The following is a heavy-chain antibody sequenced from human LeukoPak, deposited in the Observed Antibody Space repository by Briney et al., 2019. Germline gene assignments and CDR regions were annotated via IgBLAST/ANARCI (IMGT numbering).Heavy chain of an antibody. CDR2: IDQDGSSK. CDR3: ARDLFSGGYYEDL. Sequence: GESLRLSCAASGFTLSSYWMSWVRQAPGKGLEWVANIDQDGSSKYYVDSVKGRFSISRDDAKNSLYLQMSSLRAEDTAVYYCARDLFSGGYYEDLWGQGTLVTVSS. V-gene: IGHV3-7*01. CDR1: GFTLSSYW. D-gene: IGHD1-26*01. J-gene: IGHJ5*02.